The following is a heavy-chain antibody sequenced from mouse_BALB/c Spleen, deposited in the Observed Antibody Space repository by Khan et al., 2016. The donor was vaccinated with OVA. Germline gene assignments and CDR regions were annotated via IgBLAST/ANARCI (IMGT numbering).Heavy chain of an antibody. CDR3: TRDSIDY. Sequence: QVQLKQSGAELAKPGASVKMSCKASGYTFTTYWMHWVKQRPGQGLEWIGYINPTSGYTDYNEKFKDRATLSADKSSSTAYMQLSSLTSEDYAVYYCTRDSIDYWGQGTTLTVSS. V-gene: IGHV1-7*01. J-gene: IGHJ2*01. CDR1: GYTFTTYW. CDR2: INPTSGYT.